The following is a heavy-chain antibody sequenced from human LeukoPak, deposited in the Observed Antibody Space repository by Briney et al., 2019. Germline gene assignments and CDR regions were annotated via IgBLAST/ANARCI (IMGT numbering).Heavy chain of an antibody. CDR2: IWYDGSKD. Sequence: GMSLRLSCAASGFTFRNCAMHWVRQAPGKGLEWVALIWYDGSKDDYADSVKGRFTISRDNSKNTLYLQMNSLRAEDTAVYYCAKALEVKYYDFWSGYSGLGYGMDVWGQGTTVTVSS. J-gene: IGHJ6*02. D-gene: IGHD3-3*01. CDR1: GFTFRNCA. V-gene: IGHV3-33*06. CDR3: AKALEVKYYDFWSGYSGLGYGMDV.